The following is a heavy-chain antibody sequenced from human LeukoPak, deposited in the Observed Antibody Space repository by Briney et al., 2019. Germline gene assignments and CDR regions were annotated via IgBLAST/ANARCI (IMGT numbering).Heavy chain of an antibody. Sequence: GGSLRLSCAASGFTVSSNSLSWVRQAPGKGLEWVSSITRSSYYIYYADSVKGRFTISRDNAKNSLYLQMSSLRAEDTAVYYCARDGSKGYWGQGTLVTVSS. CDR1: GFTVSSNS. CDR2: ITRSSYYI. CDR3: ARDGSKGY. J-gene: IGHJ4*02. V-gene: IGHV3-21*01.